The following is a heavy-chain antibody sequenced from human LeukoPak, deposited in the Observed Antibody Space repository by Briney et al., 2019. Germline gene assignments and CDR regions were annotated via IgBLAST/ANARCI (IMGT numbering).Heavy chain of an antibody. CDR1: GGSFSGYY. V-gene: IGHV4-34*01. CDR2: INHSGST. CDR3: AKEMVFGSLDP. Sequence: SETLSLTCAVYGGSFSGYYWSWIRQPPGKRLEWIGEINHSGSTNYNPSLKSRVTISVDTSKNQFSLKLSSVTAADTAVYYCAKEMVFGSLDPWGQGTLVTVSS. J-gene: IGHJ5*02. D-gene: IGHD1-26*01.